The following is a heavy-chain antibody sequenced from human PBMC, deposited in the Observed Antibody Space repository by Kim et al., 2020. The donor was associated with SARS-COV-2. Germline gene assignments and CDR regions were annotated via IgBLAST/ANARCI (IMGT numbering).Heavy chain of an antibody. CDR1: GGSFSGYY. CDR3: ARGEKKLYDSSGYYYDY. D-gene: IGHD3-22*01. V-gene: IGHV4-34*01. J-gene: IGHJ4*02. CDR2: INHSGST. Sequence: SETLSLTYAVYGGSFSGYYWSWIRQPPGKGLEWIGEINHSGSTNYNPSLKSRVTISVDTSKNQFSLKLSSVTAADTAVYYCARGEKKLYDSSGYYYDYWGQGTLVTVSS.